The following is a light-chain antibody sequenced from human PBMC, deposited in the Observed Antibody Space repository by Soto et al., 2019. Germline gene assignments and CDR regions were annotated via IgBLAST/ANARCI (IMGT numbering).Light chain of an antibody. V-gene: IGLV2-14*03. CDR3: SSYTSSNTRV. CDR1: SGDVGGYDF. Sequence: QSVLTQPASVSASPGQSITISCAGSSGDVGGYDFVSWYQQHPGKAPKLMIYDVINRPSGVSSRFSGSKSGNTASLPISGLQPEDEADYYGSSYTSSNTRVFGGGTKLTVL. J-gene: IGLJ2*01. CDR2: DVI.